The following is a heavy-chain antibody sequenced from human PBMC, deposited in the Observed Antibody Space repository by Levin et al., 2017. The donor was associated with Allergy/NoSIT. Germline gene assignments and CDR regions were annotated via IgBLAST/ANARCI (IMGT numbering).Heavy chain of an antibody. V-gene: IGHV3-23*01. Sequence: GESLKISCAASGFTFSSSAMSWVRQAPGKGLEWVSSITSSGGNTYYADSVKGRFTISRDNSKNTLYLQMHSLRAEDTAIYYCAKRNFRDFDYWGQGTLVTVSS. D-gene: IGHD5-24*01. CDR3: AKRNFRDFDY. CDR2: ITSSGGNT. CDR1: GFTFSSSA. J-gene: IGHJ4*02.